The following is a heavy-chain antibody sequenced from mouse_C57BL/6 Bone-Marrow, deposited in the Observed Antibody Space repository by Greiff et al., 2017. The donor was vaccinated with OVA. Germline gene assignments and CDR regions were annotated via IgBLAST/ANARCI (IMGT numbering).Heavy chain of an antibody. Sequence: QVQLQQSGAELVKPGASVKLSCKASGYTFTSYWMHWVKQRPGQGLEWIGMIHPNSGSTNYNEKFKSKATLTVDKSSSTAYMQLSSLTSEDSAVYYCANPFYYGNFDYWGQGTTLTVSS. V-gene: IGHV1-64*01. D-gene: IGHD2-1*01. CDR2: IHPNSGST. CDR3: ANPFYYGNFDY. J-gene: IGHJ2*01. CDR1: GYTFTSYW.